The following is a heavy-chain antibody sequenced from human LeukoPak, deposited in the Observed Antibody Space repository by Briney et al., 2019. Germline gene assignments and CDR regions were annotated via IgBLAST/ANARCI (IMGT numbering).Heavy chain of an antibody. D-gene: IGHD3-22*01. Sequence: SETLPLICTVSGGSISSYYWSWIRQPPGKGLEWIGYIYYSGSTNYNPSLKSRVTISVDTSKNQFSLKLSSVTAADTAVYYCASLDSSENAFDIWGQGTMVTVSS. V-gene: IGHV4-59*08. CDR1: GGSISSYY. CDR2: IYYSGST. CDR3: ASLDSSENAFDI. J-gene: IGHJ3*02.